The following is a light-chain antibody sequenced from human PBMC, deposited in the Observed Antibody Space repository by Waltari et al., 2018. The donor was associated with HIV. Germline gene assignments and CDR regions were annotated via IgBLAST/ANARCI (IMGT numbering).Light chain of an antibody. CDR3: QQYSAYPLT. J-gene: IGKJ4*01. CDR2: GTS. CDR1: QAITGF. V-gene: IGKV1-16*02. Sequence: DVQMTQSPSSLSVSIGDRVIITCRASQAITGFLAWFQHTPGTAPKSLIYGTSTLQSGVPSSKFSGSGSGTEFILTITNLQPEDTGTYYCQQYSAYPLTFGGGTKVEI.